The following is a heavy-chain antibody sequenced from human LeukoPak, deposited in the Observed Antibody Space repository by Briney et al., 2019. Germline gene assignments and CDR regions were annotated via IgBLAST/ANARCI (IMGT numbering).Heavy chain of an antibody. V-gene: IGHV3-23*01. CDR2: ISRTTGTT. Sequence: QTGGSLRLSCAASGFTFSDNAMSWVRQAPGKGLEWVSTISRTTGTTYYADSVKGRLTISRDNSKNTVSLQVNSLRAEDTAVYYCAKGSHFANCGQGTLVTVSS. CDR3: AKGSHFAN. J-gene: IGHJ4*02. CDR1: GFTFSDNA.